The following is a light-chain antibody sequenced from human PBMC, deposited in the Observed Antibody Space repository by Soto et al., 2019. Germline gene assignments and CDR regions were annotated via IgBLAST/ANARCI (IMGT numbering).Light chain of an antibody. CDR1: SSDVGRYNL. J-gene: IGLJ3*02. CDR3: CSYAGSSTWV. V-gene: IGLV2-23*02. Sequence: QSALTQPASVSGSPGQSITISCTGTSSDVGRYNLVPWYQQPPGNAPKLVIYDVNKRPSGVSNRFSGSKSGNTASLTISGLQAEDEADYYCCSYAGSSTWVFGGGTKLTVL. CDR2: DVN.